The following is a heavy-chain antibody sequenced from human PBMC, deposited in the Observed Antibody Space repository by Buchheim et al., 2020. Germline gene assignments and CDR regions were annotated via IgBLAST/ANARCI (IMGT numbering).Heavy chain of an antibody. Sequence: QVQLQQWGAGLLKPSETLSLTCAVYGGSFSGYYWSWIRQPPGKGLEWIGEINHSGSTNYNPSLKSRVTISVDTSKNQFSLTPSSVTAADTAVYYCARMDSSGTQGVGMDVWGQGTT. CDR3: ARMDSSGTQGVGMDV. J-gene: IGHJ6*02. D-gene: IGHD3-22*01. V-gene: IGHV4-34*01. CDR1: GGSFSGYY. CDR2: INHSGST.